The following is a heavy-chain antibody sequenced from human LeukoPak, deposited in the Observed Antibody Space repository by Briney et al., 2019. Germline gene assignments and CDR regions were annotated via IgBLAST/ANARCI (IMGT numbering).Heavy chain of an antibody. J-gene: IGHJ4*02. D-gene: IGHD3-10*01. CDR2: IYHSGST. CDR3: ARGASRALWVDY. Sequence: SETLSLTCTVSGGSISSGGYYWSWIRQPPGKGLEWIGYIYHSGSTYYNPSLKSRVTISVDRSKNQFSLKLSSVTAADTAVYYCARGASRALWVDYWGQGTLVTVSS. V-gene: IGHV4-30-2*01. CDR1: GGSISSGGYY.